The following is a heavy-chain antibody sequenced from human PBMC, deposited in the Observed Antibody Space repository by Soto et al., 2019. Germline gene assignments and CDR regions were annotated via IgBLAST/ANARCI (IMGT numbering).Heavy chain of an antibody. CDR2: ISGRGFTT. J-gene: IGHJ4*02. D-gene: IGHD2-15*01. Sequence: EVQLLESGGHLVQPGGSLRLSCAASGFTFSDYAMSWVRQAPGKGLEWVSTISGRGFTTYYADSVKGQFTISRDNSNNTLFLQMNSLRAEDTALYYCATSKRSYSYYFDSWGQGTLVTVSS. CDR3: ATSKRSYSYYFDS. V-gene: IGHV3-23*01. CDR1: GFTFSDYA.